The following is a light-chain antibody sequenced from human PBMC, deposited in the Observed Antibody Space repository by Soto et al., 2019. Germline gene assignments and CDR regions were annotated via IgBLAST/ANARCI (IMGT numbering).Light chain of an antibody. CDR3: SSYTSSSTPYV. J-gene: IGLJ1*01. CDR2: EVS. V-gene: IGLV2-14*01. Sequence: QSVLTQPASVSGSPGQSITISCIGTSSDVGGYNYVSWYQQHPGKAPKLMIYEVSNRPSGVSNRFSGSKSGNTASLTISGLQAEDEADYYCSSYTSSSTPYVFGTGTKVT. CDR1: SSDVGGYNY.